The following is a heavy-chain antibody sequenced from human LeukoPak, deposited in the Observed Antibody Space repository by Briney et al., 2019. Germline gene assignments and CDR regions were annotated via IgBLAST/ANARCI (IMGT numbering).Heavy chain of an antibody. V-gene: IGHV3-21*01. J-gene: IGHJ4*02. CDR2: ISSSGSYI. D-gene: IGHD3-10*01. CDR3: ARDIGEWFGERWAFDDY. Sequence: PGGSLRLSCAASGFTFSTYSMNWVRQAPGKGLEWVSSISSSGSYIYYADSVKGRFTISRDNAKNSLYLQMNSLRAEDTAVYYCARDIGEWFGERWAFDDYWGQGTLVTFSS. CDR1: GFTFSTYS.